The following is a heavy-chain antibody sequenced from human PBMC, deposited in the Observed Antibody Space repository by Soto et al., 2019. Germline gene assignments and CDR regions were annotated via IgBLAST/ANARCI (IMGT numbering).Heavy chain of an antibody. D-gene: IGHD6-6*01. CDR1: SGSFSGYY. Sequence: ASETLSLTCSIYSGSFSGYYWSWIRQPPGKGLEWIGEISQSGHTNYSPSLKSRVSISIDTSKKQFSLNLASVSAADTAVYYFARAPKVSGSSQTRPDFWGQGTLVTVSS. CDR2: ISQSGHT. V-gene: IGHV4-34*01. J-gene: IGHJ4*02. CDR3: ARAPKVSGSSQTRPDF.